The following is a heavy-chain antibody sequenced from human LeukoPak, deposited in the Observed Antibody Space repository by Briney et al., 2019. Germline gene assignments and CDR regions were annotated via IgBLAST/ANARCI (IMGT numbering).Heavy chain of an antibody. J-gene: IGHJ4*02. D-gene: IGHD3-9*01. CDR2: TRYDGSNK. V-gene: IGHV3-30*02. Sequence: PGGSLRLSCAASGFTFSSYGMHWVRQAPGKGLEWVAFTRYDGSNKYYADSVKGRFTISRDNSKNTLYLQMNSLRAEDTAVYYCAKERVSRYFDWLPVDFDYWGQGTLVTVSS. CDR1: GFTFSSYG. CDR3: AKERVSRYFDWLPVDFDY.